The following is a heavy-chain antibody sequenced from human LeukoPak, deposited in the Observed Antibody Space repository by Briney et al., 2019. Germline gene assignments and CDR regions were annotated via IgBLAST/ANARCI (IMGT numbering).Heavy chain of an antibody. J-gene: IGHJ4*02. CDR1: GFTIDDYA. D-gene: IGHD4-23*01. CDR3: AREAGGNSPSIYYFDY. Sequence: TGRSLRLSCAASGFTIDDYAMHWVRQAPGKGLEWGSGISWNSGSIGYADSVKGRFTISRDNAKNSLYLQMNSLRAEDTAVYYCAREAGGNSPSIYYFDYWGQGTLVTVSS. V-gene: IGHV3-9*01. CDR2: ISWNSGSI.